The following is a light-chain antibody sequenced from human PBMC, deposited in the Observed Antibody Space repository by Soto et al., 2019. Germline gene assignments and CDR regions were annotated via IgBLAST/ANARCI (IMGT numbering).Light chain of an antibody. CDR1: QSVSSS. CDR3: QQYENWPPWT. CDR2: GAS. J-gene: IGKJ1*01. Sequence: EIVMTQSPATLSVSPGERATLSFRASQSVSSSLAWYQQKPGQAPRLLIYGASTRATGIPARFSGSGSGTEFTLTISSLQSEDFAVYYCQQYENWPPWTFGQGTKVDI. V-gene: IGKV3-15*01.